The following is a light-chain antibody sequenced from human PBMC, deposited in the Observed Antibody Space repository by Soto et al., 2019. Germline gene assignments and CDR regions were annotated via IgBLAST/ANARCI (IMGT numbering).Light chain of an antibody. J-gene: IGKJ2*01. CDR2: KAS. V-gene: IGKV1-5*03. CDR3: QQYDRYYT. Sequence: DIQMTQSPSTLSASVGDRVTITCWASQSVSTWLAWYQQKPGKAPKLLIYKASSLESGVPSRFSGSGSGTEFTLTISSLQPDDFATYYFQQYDRYYTFGQGTKLEIK. CDR1: QSVSTW.